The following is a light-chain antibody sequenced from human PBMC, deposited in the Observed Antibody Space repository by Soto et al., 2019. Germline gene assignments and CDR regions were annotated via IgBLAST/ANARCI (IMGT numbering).Light chain of an antibody. CDR1: SGYSNYK. J-gene: IGLJ2*01. CDR2: VGTGGIVG. Sequence: VLTQPPSASASLGASVTLTCTLSSGYSNYKVDWYQQRPGKGPRFVMRVGTGGIVGSKGDGIPDRFSVLGSGLNRYLTIKNIQEEDESDYHCGADHGSGSNFVEVVFGGGTKLTVL. CDR3: GADHGSGSNFVEVV. V-gene: IGLV9-49*01.